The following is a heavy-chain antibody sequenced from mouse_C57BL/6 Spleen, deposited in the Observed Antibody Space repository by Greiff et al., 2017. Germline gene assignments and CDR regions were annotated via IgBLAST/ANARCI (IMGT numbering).Heavy chain of an antibody. CDR1: GFTFSSYG. D-gene: IGHD1-1*01. V-gene: IGHV5-6*02. CDR2: ISSGGSYT. CDR3: ARHEGYYGSYYFDY. J-gene: IGHJ2*01. Sequence: EVKLVESGGDLVKPGGSLKLSCAASGFTFSSYGMSWVRQTPDKRLEWVATISSGGSYTYYPDSVKGRFTISRDNAKNTLYLQMSSLKSEDTAMYYCARHEGYYGSYYFDYWGQGTTLTVSS.